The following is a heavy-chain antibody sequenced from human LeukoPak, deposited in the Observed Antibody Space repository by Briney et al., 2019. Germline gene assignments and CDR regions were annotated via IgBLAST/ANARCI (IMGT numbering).Heavy chain of an antibody. D-gene: IGHD2-15*01. CDR3: ARVQCSGGHCNDAFDI. J-gene: IGHJ3*02. CDR2: ISSSSIYM. Sequence: GGSLRLSCAASGFTFRSFSMNWVRQPPGKGLEWVSSISSSSIYMNYADSLKGRFTISRDNAKNLLYLQMNTLRAEDTAVYYCARVQCSGGHCNDAFDICCQGTMVTVSS. V-gene: IGHV3-21*01. CDR1: GFTFRSFS.